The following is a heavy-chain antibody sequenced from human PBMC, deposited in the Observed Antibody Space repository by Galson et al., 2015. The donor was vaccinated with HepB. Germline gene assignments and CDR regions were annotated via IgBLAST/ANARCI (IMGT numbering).Heavy chain of an antibody. CDR3: AKTPNDGAVTPFDS. J-gene: IGHJ4*02. Sequence: SLRLSCAASGFTFSNYAMSWVRQAPGKGLEWVSDISGRGINTYYADSVKGRFTISRDNSKDTLYLQMNSLRAEDTALYYCAKTPNDGAVTPFDSWGQGTLVTVSS. CDR2: ISGRGINT. V-gene: IGHV3-23*01. CDR1: GFTFSNYA. D-gene: IGHD3-3*01.